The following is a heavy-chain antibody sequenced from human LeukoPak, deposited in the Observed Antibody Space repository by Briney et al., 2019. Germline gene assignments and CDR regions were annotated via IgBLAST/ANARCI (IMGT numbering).Heavy chain of an antibody. CDR3: AREEATVADY. CDR2: IKQDGSEK. V-gene: IGHV3-7*01. J-gene: IGHJ4*02. CDR1: GFTFSSYA. D-gene: IGHD4-11*01. Sequence: GGSLRLSCAASGFTFSSYAMSWVRQAPGKGLEWVANIKQDGSEKYYLDSVKGRFTISRDNAKNSLYLQMNSLRAEDTAVYYCAREEATVADYWGQGTLVTVSS.